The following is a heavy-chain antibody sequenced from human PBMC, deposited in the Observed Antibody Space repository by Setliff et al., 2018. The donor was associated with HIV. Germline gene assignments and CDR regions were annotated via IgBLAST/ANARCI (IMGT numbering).Heavy chain of an antibody. V-gene: IGHV1-2*02. Sequence: VASVKVSCKSSGYTFTAHHIHWVRQAPGQGPEWMGWIIPKSGETRYAEKFRGRVTMTRDTSLSTAYMELSWLTSDDTAVDYCSGVVDRAYDFWSAYEYWGQGTMVTVSS. CDR3: SGVVDRAYDFWSAYEY. CDR1: GYTFTAHH. J-gene: IGHJ4*02. D-gene: IGHD3-3*01. CDR2: IIPKSGET.